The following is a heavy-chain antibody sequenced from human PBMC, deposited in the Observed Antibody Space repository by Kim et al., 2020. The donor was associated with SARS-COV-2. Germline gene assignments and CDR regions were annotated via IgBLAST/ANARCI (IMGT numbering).Heavy chain of an antibody. Sequence: SQTLSLTCAVYGGSFSGYYWSWIRQPPGKGLEWIGEINHSGSTNYNPSLKSRVTISVDTSKNQFSLKLSSVTAADTAVYYCARAGIAAAGIPMTFDYWGQGTLVTVSS. J-gene: IGHJ4*02. CDR2: INHSGST. CDR1: GGSFSGYY. V-gene: IGHV4-34*01. CDR3: ARAGIAAAGIPMTFDY. D-gene: IGHD6-13*01.